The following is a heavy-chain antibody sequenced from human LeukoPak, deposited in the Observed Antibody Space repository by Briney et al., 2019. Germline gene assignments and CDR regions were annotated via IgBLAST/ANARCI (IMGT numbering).Heavy chain of an antibody. CDR2: ISYVGSNK. CDR3: ARGGISWVYYGMDV. D-gene: IGHD3-16*02. J-gene: IGHJ6*04. CDR1: GFTFSSYA. V-gene: IGHV3-30*04. Sequence: GRSLRLSCAASGFTFSSYAMHWVRQAPGKGLEWVAVISYVGSNKYYADSVKGRFTISRDNSKNTLYLQMNSLRAEDTAVYYCARGGISWVYYGMDVWGKGTTVTVSS.